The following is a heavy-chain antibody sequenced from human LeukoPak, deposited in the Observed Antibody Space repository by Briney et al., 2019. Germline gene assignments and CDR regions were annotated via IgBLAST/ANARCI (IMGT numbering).Heavy chain of an antibody. D-gene: IGHD3-16*01. CDR1: GDSISSYY. V-gene: IGHV4-59*08. CDR3: ARFGGGGGGF. Sequence: PSETLSLTCSVSGDSISSYYWSWLRQPPGKGLEWIGYLYYSGSTDYNPSLKSRVTISIDTSKSQFSLKLNSVTAADTAVYYCARFGGGGGGFWGQGTLVTVSS. CDR2: LYYSGST. J-gene: IGHJ4*02.